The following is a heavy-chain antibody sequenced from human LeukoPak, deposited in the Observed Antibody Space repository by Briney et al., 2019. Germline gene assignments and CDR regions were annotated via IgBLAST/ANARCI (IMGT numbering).Heavy chain of an antibody. CDR3: ARGGGLDV. CDR2: INHNGNVN. D-gene: IGHD3-16*01. Sequence: GGSLRLSCATSGFSFSNAWMNWARQAPGKGLEWVASINHNGNVNYYVDSVKGRFTISRDNAKNSLYLQMSNLRAEDTAVYFCARGGGLDVWGQGATVTVSS. V-gene: IGHV3-7*03. J-gene: IGHJ6*02. CDR1: GFSFSNAW.